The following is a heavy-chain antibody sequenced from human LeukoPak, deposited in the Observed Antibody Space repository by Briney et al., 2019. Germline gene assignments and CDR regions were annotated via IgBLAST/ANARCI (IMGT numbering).Heavy chain of an antibody. Sequence: GGSLRLSCAASGFTFSDYYMSRIRQAPGKGLEWISYISSSGSTIYYADSVKGRFTISRDNAKNSLYLQMNSLRAEDTAVYYCARGVIAAAGGNNWFDPWGQGTLVTVSS. CDR3: ARGVIAAAGGNNWFDP. CDR2: ISSSGSTI. D-gene: IGHD6-13*01. J-gene: IGHJ5*02. CDR1: GFTFSDYY. V-gene: IGHV3-11*01.